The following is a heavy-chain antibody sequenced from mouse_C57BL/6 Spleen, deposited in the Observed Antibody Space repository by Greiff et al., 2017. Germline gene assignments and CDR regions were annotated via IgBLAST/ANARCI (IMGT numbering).Heavy chain of an antibody. CDR3: DSSANSSGPDY. CDR1: GYTFTSYW. D-gene: IGHD3-2*02. J-gene: IGHJ2*01. Sequence: VQLQQPGTELVKPGASVKLSCKASGYTFTSYWMHWVKQRPGQGLEWIGNINPSNGGTNYNEKFKSKATLTVDKSSSTAYMQLSSLTSEASAVYSCDSSANSSGPDYWGQGTTLTVSS. V-gene: IGHV1-53*01. CDR2: INPSNGGT.